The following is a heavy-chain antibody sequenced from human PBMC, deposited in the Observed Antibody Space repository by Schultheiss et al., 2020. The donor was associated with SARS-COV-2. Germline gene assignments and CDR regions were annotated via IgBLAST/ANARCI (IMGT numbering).Heavy chain of an antibody. Sequence: GESLKISCKGSGYSFTSYWIGWVRQAPGKGLEWVANIKQDGSEKYYVDSVKGRFTISRDNAKNSLYLQMNSLRAEDTAVYYCARDRPYYDFWSGYCFDYWGQGTLVTVSS. V-gene: IGHV3-7*03. D-gene: IGHD3-3*01. CDR3: ARDRPYYDFWSGYCFDY. CDR1: GYSFTSYW. CDR2: IKQDGSEK. J-gene: IGHJ4*02.